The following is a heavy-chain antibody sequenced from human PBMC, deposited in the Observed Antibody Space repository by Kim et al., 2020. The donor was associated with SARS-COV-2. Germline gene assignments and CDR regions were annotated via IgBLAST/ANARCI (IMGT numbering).Heavy chain of an antibody. CDR2: IIPIFGTA. CDR3: ARGLEMATTFFDY. D-gene: IGHD5-12*01. J-gene: IGHJ4*02. V-gene: IGHV1-69*13. Sequence: SVKVSCKASGGTFSSYAISWVRQAPGQGLEWMGGIIPIFGTANYAQKFQGRVTITADESTSTAYMELSSLRSEDTAVYYCARGLEMATTFFDYWGQGTLVTVSS. CDR1: GGTFSSYA.